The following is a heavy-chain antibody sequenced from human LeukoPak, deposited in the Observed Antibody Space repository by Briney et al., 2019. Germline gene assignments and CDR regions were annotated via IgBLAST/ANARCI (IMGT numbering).Heavy chain of an antibody. CDR3: ARDLSVVRGVNNWFDP. J-gene: IGHJ5*02. V-gene: IGHV1-69*05. CDR2: IIPIFGTA. Sequence: SVKVSCKASGGTFSSYAISWVRQAPGQGLEWMGRIIPIFGTANYAQKFQGRVTITTDESTSTAYMELGSLRSEDTAVYYCARDLSVVRGVNNWFDPWGQGTLVTVSS. D-gene: IGHD3-10*01. CDR1: GGTFSSYA.